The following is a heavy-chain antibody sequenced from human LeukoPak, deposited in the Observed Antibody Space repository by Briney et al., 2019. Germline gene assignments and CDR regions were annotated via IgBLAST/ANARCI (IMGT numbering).Heavy chain of an antibody. CDR1: GFSFSSYG. CDR3: ARDLKDIVVVTAMAVGFDY. CDR2: ISSSSTFI. D-gene: IGHD2-21*02. J-gene: IGHJ4*02. Sequence: GGSLRLSCAASGFSFSSYGMNWVRQAPGKGLEWVSYISSSSTFIYYADSVKGRFTISRDNAKNSLYLQMNSLRAEDTAVYYCARDLKDIVVVTAMAVGFDYWGQGTLVTVSS. V-gene: IGHV3-21*05.